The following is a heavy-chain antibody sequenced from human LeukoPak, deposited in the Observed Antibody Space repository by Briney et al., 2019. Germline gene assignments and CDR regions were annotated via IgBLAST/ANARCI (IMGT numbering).Heavy chain of an antibody. CDR3: AIPTYYYDSSGYPGGGYFDY. CDR2: IYYSGST. V-gene: IGHV4-39*01. J-gene: IGHJ4*02. CDR1: GGSFSGYY. D-gene: IGHD3-22*01. Sequence: SETLSLTCAVYGGSFSGYYWGWIRQPPGKGLEWIGSIYYSGSTYYNPSLKSRVTISVDTSKNQFSLKLSSVTAADTAVYYCAIPTYYYDSSGYPGGGYFDYWGQGTLVTVSS.